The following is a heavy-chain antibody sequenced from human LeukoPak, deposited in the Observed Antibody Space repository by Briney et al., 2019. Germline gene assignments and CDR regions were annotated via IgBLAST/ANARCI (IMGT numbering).Heavy chain of an antibody. CDR1: GYTFTSYY. CDR2: INPSGGST. J-gene: IGHJ4*02. D-gene: IGHD1-26*01. CDR3: ARVLVGATGHFDY. V-gene: IGHV1-46*01. Sequence: ASVKVSYKASGYTFTSYYMHWVRQAPGQGLGWRGIINPSGGSTSYAQKFQGRVTMTRDTSTSTVYMELSSLRSEDTAVYYCARVLVGATGHFDYWGQGTLVTVSS.